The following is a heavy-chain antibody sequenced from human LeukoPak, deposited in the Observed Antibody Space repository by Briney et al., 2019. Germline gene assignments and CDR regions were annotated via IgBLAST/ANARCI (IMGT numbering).Heavy chain of an antibody. Sequence: PSETLSLTCAVYGGSFSGDYGSWIRQPPGKGLEWIGEINHSGSTNYNPSLKSRVTISVDTSKNQFSLKLSSVTAADTAVYYCASLQLYLLAFDIWGQGTMVTVSS. CDR1: GGSFSGDY. V-gene: IGHV4-34*01. D-gene: IGHD5-18*01. J-gene: IGHJ3*02. CDR2: INHSGST. CDR3: ASLQLYLLAFDI.